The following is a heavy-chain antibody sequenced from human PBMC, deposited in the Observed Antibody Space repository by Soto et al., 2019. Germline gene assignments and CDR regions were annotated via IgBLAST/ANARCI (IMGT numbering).Heavy chain of an antibody. Sequence: SVKVSCKASGGTFGSYAISWVRQAPGQGLEWMGGIIPIFGTANYAQKFQGRVTITADKSTSTAYMELSSLRSEDTTVYYCARDPTYGSAMGYYGMDGWAQEATVTVSS. CDR2: IIPIFGTA. J-gene: IGHJ6*02. V-gene: IGHV1-69*06. CDR3: ARDPTYGSAMGYYGMDG. CDR1: GGTFGSYA. D-gene: IGHD3-10*01.